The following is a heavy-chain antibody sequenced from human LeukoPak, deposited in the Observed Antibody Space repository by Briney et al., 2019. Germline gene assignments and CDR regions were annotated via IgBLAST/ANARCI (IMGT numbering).Heavy chain of an antibody. D-gene: IGHD2-15*01. J-gene: IGHJ5*02. CDR2: IWYDGSNK. CDR1: GFTFRNYA. CDR3: ARVGVVAATGNNWFDP. Sequence: GGSLRLSCAASGFTFRNYAMSWVRQAPGKGLEWVAVIWYDGSNKYYADSVKGRFTISRDNSKNTLYLQMNSLRAEDTAVYYCARVGVVAATGNNWFDPWGQGTLVTVSS. V-gene: IGHV3-33*08.